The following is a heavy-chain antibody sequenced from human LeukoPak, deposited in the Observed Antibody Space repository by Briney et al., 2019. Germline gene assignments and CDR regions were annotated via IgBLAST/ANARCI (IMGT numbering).Heavy chain of an antibody. D-gene: IGHD3-10*01. CDR2: ISAYNGNT. CDR1: GYTFTSYG. CDR3: ARKNTMVGGVNYYYYSYMDV. Sequence: ASVKVSCKASGYTFTSYGISWVRQAPGQGLEWMGWISAYNGNTNYARKLQGRVTMTTDTSTSTAYMELRGLRSDDTAVYYCARKNTMVGGVNYYYYSYMDVWGKGTPVTVPS. J-gene: IGHJ6*03. V-gene: IGHV1-18*01.